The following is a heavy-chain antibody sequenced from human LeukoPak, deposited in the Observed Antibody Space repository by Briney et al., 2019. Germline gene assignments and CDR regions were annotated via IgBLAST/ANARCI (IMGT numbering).Heavy chain of an antibody. CDR3: AQGRYCSSTSCAPAYYYGMDV. D-gene: IGHD2-2*01. J-gene: IGHJ6*02. CDR1: GFTFSSYA. CDR2: ISGSGGST. Sequence: GGSLRLSCAASGFTFSSYAMSWVRQAPGKGLEWVSAISGSGGSTYYADSVKGRFTISRDNSKNTLYLQMNSLRAEDTAVYYRAQGRYCSSTSCAPAYYYGMDVWGQGTTVTVSS. V-gene: IGHV3-23*01.